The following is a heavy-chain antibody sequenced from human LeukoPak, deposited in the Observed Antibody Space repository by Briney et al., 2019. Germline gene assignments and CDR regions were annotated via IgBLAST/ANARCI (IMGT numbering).Heavy chain of an antibody. CDR1: GFTFSRYA. D-gene: IGHD3-22*01. V-gene: IGHV3-64*01. Sequence: PGGSLRRSCAASGFTFSRYAMHWVRQAPGKGLEYVSAISSNGGSTYYANSVKGRFTISRDNTKNTLYLQMGSLGPEDMALYYCARVSGRYYSDSTGFIDYWGQGTLVTVSS. CDR3: ARVSGRYYSDSTGFIDY. J-gene: IGHJ4*02. CDR2: ISSNGGST.